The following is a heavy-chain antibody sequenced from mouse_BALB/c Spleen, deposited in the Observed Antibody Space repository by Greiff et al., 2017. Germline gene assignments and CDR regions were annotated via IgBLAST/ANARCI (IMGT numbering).Heavy chain of an antibody. D-gene: IGHD2-2*01. V-gene: IGHV3-8*02. J-gene: IGHJ3*01. CDR1: GDSITSGY. CDR3: ARTSSYGYDGAGFAY. Sequence: EVKVVESGPSLVKPSQTLSLTCSVTGDSITSGYWNWIRKFPGNKLEYMGYISYSGSTYYNPSLKSRISITRDTSKNQYYLQLNSVTTEDTATYYCARTSSYGYDGAGFAYWGQGTLVTVSA. CDR2: ISYSGST.